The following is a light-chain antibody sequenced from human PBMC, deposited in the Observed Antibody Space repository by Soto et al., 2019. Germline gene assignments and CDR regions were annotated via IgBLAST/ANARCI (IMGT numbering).Light chain of an antibody. CDR2: KAS. J-gene: IGKJ1*01. V-gene: IGKV1-5*03. CDR1: QNIRSR. Sequence: DFQMTQSPSTLSASVGDRVTITCRASQNIRSRLAWFQQKPGKAPKLLIYKASSLESGVPSRFSGSGSGTEFTLTISSLQPDDFATYYCQQYNSGTFGQGTKVDI. CDR3: QQYNSGT.